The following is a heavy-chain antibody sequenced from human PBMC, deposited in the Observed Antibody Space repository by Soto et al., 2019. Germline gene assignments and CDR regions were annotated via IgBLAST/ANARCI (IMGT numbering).Heavy chain of an antibody. CDR1: GFTFSSYA. D-gene: IGHD6-13*01. CDR3: ARDGIAAALLRFDI. Sequence: QVQLVESGGGVVQTGRSLRLSCAASGFTFSSYAMHWVRQAPGKGLEWVAVISYDGSNKYYADSVKGRFTISRDNSKNTLYLQMNSLRAEDTAVYYCARDGIAAALLRFDIWGQGTMVTVSS. J-gene: IGHJ3*02. V-gene: IGHV3-30-3*01. CDR2: ISYDGSNK.